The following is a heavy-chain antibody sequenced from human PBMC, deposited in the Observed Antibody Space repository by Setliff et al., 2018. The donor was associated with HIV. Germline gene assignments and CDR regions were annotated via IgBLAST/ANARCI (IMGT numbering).Heavy chain of an antibody. CDR1: GYSFTNYW. J-gene: IGHJ4*02. V-gene: IGHV5-51*01. CDR2: NYPGDSDT. D-gene: IGHD2-21*02. Sequence: GESLKISCKGSGYSFTNYWIGWVRQMPGKGLEWMGINYPGDSDTRYSPSFQGQVTISADKSISTAYLQWSSLKASDTAMYYCARLSVVTATRIYYFDYWGQGTLVTVSS. CDR3: ARLSVVTATRIYYFDY.